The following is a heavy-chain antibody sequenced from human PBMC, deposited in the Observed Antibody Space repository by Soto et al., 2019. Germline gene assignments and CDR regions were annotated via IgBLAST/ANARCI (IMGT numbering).Heavy chain of an antibody. D-gene: IGHD4-17*01. J-gene: IGHJ4*02. CDR3: ARHPTVTEYYFDY. V-gene: IGHV4-59*08. CDR2: IYYSGST. Sequence: QVQLQESGPGLVKPSETLSLTCTVSGGSISSYYWSWIRQPPGKGLEWIGYIYYSGSTNYNPSLTSRVTXSXDXPKNPFSLKLSSVTAADTAVYYRARHPTVTEYYFDYWGQGTLVTVSS. CDR1: GGSISSYY.